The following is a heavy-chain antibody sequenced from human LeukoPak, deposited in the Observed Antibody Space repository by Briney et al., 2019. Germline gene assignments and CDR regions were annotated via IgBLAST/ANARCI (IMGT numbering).Heavy chain of an antibody. D-gene: IGHD1/OR15-1a*01. V-gene: IGHV6-1*01. J-gene: IGHJ3*02. CDR2: TYYRSN. CDR1: GDSASSRRDA. CDR3: ARGRNNSFDI. Sequence: QTRSLTWAISGDSASSRRDACNWIMQSPSRGLEWLGRTYYRSNDYTGSVTTRMTINVDTSKSQVSLQLSSVTPEDTAVYYCARGRNNSFDIWGQGTMVTVS.